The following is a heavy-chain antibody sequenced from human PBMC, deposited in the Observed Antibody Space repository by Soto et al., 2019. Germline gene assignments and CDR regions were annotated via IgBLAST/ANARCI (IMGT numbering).Heavy chain of an antibody. Sequence: PVGSLRLSCASSVFNFSSDVMNCVRHSPGKGLEWVASIFGSGRTTYYADSVKDRFTISRDNSKNTLYLQLNSLRVEDAALYYCAKSKSGSFFAAFDLWGQGTMVNVSS. CDR1: VFNFSSDV. J-gene: IGHJ3*01. CDR2: IFGSGRTT. V-gene: IGHV3-23*01. CDR3: AKSKSGSFFAAFDL. D-gene: IGHD1-26*01.